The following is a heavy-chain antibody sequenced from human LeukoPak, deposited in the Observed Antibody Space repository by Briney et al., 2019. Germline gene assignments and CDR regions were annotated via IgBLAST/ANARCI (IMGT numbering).Heavy chain of an antibody. Sequence: GGSLRLSCAASGLTFSSYWMTWVRQAPGKGLEWVANIKQDGSEKHYADSVKGRFTISRDNAKNSLYLQMNSLRAEDTAVYYCARDYMVTFDYWGPGTLSTVSS. J-gene: IGHJ4*02. CDR2: IKQDGSEK. CDR1: GLTFSSYW. V-gene: IGHV3-7*05. CDR3: ARDYMVTFDY. D-gene: IGHD5-18*01.